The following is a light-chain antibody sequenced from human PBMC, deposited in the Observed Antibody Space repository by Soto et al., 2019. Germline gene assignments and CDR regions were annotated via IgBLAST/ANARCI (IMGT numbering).Light chain of an antibody. CDR2: EVS. CDR3: TSYTSSSTLYV. CDR1: SSDVGGYDY. J-gene: IGLJ1*01. V-gene: IGLV2-14*01. Sequence: QSVLTQPASVSGSPGQPITISCTGTSSDVGGYDYVSWYQQHPGKAPKLMIYEVSHRPSGVSNRFSGSKSGNTASLTISGLQAEDEADYYCTSYTSSSTLYVFGTGTKVTVL.